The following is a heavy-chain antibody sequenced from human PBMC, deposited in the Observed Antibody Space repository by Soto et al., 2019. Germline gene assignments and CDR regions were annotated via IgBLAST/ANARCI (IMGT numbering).Heavy chain of an antibody. V-gene: IGHV1-69*06. J-gene: IGHJ5*02. CDR1: GGTFSSYA. D-gene: IGHD2-2*01. CDR2: IIPIFGTA. CDR3: AREPAGPDNWFDP. Sequence: SVKVSCKASGGTFSSYAISWVRQAPGQGLEWMGGIIPIFGTANYAQKFLGRVTITADKSTSTAYMELSSLRSEDTAVYYCAREPAGPDNWFDPWGQGTLVTVSS.